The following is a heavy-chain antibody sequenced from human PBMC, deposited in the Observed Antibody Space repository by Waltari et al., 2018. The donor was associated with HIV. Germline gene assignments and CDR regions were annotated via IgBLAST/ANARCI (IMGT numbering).Heavy chain of an antibody. CDR3: ARFDGGNSEVYH. CDR2: IDSSNTYI. Sequence: EVQLVESGGGLVKPGGSLRLSCAASGFPFSSFSMSWIRQAPGRGLEWVASIDSSNTYIHYADSVRGRFTISRDNAKNSLYLQMNSLRAEDTALYYCARFDGGNSEVYHWGQGTLVTVSS. V-gene: IGHV3-21*01. J-gene: IGHJ4*02. CDR1: GFPFSSFS. D-gene: IGHD2-21*01.